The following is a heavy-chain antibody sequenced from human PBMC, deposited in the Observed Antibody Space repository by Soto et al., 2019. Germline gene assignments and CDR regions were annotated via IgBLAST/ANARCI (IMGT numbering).Heavy chain of an antibody. Sequence: QVQLQESGPGLVKPSETLSLTCAVSGGSITSNWWSWVRQPPGKGLEWIGEMHHSGRANYNPSLRNRVIISVDNAKNQFSLKLTSVTAADTALYYCVRNDYDRFDPWGQGTLVTVSS. J-gene: IGHJ5*02. CDR3: VRNDYDRFDP. D-gene: IGHD4-17*01. CDR2: MHHSGRA. V-gene: IGHV4-4*02. CDR1: GGSITSNW.